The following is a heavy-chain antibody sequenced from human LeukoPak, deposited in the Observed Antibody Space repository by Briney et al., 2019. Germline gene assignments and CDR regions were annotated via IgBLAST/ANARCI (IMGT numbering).Heavy chain of an antibody. Sequence: SETLSLTCTVSDDSISDYYRGWIRQPPGKGLEWIGYFHNSGTSTYNPSLKSRVTISADTPKNQFSLKLNSLTTADTAVYYCTRGAGWLIDYWGQGILVTVSS. V-gene: IGHV4-59*01. J-gene: IGHJ4*02. CDR1: DDSISDYY. CDR2: FHNSGTS. CDR3: TRGAGWLIDY. D-gene: IGHD3-16*01.